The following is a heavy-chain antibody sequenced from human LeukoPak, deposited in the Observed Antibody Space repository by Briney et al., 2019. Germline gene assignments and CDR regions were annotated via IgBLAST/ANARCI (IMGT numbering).Heavy chain of an antibody. D-gene: IGHD3-3*01. J-gene: IGHJ4*02. CDR1: GGSFRDYY. Sequence: KPSETLSLTCAVYGGSFRDYYWSWIRQPPGKGLEWIGEINHSGSTNYNPSLKSRVTISLDTSKNQFSLKLTSVTAADTAVYFCARLRFDFWSGYTHPYFDYWGQGTLVTVSS. V-gene: IGHV4-34*01. CDR3: ARLRFDFWSGYTHPYFDY. CDR2: INHSGST.